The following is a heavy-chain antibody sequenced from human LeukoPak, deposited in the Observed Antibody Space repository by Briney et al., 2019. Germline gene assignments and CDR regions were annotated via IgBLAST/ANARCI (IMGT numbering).Heavy chain of an antibody. CDR2: IYYSGST. J-gene: IGHJ4*02. V-gene: IGHV4-59*01. Sequence: SETLSLTCTVSGGSISSYYWSWIRQPPGKGLEWIGYIYYSGSTNYNPSLKSRVTISVDTSKNQFSLKLSSVTAAGTAVYYCARGRYYYGSGSYYNPHYFDYWGQGTLVTVSS. CDR3: ARGRYYYGSGSYYNPHYFDY. D-gene: IGHD3-10*01. CDR1: GGSISSYY.